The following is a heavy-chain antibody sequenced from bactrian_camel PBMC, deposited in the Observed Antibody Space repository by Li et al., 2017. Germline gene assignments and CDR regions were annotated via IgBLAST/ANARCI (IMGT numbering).Heavy chain of an antibody. D-gene: IGHD2*01. CDR3: ATYYVGMWYFNY. CDR1: GYTYNRNR. CDR2: IATGSGNT. V-gene: IGHV3S1*01. J-gene: IGHJ4*01. Sequence: HVQLVESGGGLVQPGGSLRLSCAASGYTYNRNRMAWFRQAPGKEREGVARIATGSGNTYYADSVKGRFTISQDNVENTVYLQMNSLKSEDTALYYCATYYVGMWYFNYWGQGTQVTVS.